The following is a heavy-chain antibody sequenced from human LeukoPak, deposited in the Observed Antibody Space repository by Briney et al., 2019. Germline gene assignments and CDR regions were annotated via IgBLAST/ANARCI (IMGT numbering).Heavy chain of an antibody. D-gene: IGHD3-22*01. CDR2: IKQDGSEK. Sequence: GGSLRLSCAASGFTFSSYWMSWVRQAPGKGLEWVANIKQDGSEKYYVDSVKGRFTISRDNAKNSLYLQMNSLRAEDTAVYYCARLSGITMIVVAIDYWGQGTLVTVSS. V-gene: IGHV3-7*01. CDR3: ARLSGITMIVVAIDY. J-gene: IGHJ4*02. CDR1: GFTFSSYW.